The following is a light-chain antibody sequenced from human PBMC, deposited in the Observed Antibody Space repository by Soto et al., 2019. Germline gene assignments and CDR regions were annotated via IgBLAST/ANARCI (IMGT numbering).Light chain of an antibody. Sequence: QSALTQPRSVSGSPGQSVTISCTGNSSDVGGYNYVSWYQQHPGRAPKVMIYDVSKRPSGVPDRFSGSKSGNTASLTISGLQAEDEADYYCCSYAGSYTYVFGTGTKLTVL. CDR2: DVS. J-gene: IGLJ1*01. CDR1: SSDVGGYNY. V-gene: IGLV2-11*01. CDR3: CSYAGSYTYV.